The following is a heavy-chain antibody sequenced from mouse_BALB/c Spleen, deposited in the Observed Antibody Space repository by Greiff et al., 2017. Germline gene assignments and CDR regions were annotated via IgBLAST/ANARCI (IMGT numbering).Heavy chain of an antibody. J-gene: IGHJ4*01. D-gene: IGHD1-1*01. CDR2: IWCNDTK. V-gene: IGHV8-11*01. Sequence: QVTLQESGPGIVQPSQSLSLTCSFSGFSLSTYGIGLGWLRQPSGQGLEWLAHIWCNDTKYNNTALKSRPTISKDSSNNPIFLKIDSVDTADTATYYCARIGDYYGSSYAMDYWGQGTSVTVSS. CDR3: ARIGDYYGSSYAMDY. CDR1: GFSLSTYGIG.